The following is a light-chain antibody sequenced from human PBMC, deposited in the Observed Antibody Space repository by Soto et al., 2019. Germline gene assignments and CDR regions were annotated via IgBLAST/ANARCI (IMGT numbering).Light chain of an antibody. J-gene: IGLJ1*01. CDR2: DVS. CDR3: CSYTSSSTPWV. CDR1: SSDVGGYNY. Sequence: QSVLTQPASVSGSPGQSITISCTGTSSDVGGYNYVSWYQQHPGKAPKLMIYDVSDLPSGFSNRFSASKSGNTASLTISGLQAEDEADYYCCSYTSSSTPWVFGTGTKVTV. V-gene: IGLV2-14*03.